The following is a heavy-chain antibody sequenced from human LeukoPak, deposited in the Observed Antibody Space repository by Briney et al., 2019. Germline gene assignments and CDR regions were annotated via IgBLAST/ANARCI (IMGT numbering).Heavy chain of an antibody. CDR1: GCTFSSYA. Sequence: GGSLRLSCAASGCTFSSYAMSWVRQAPGKGLEWVSAISGSGGSTYYADSVKGRFTIPRDNSKNTLYLQMNSLRAEDTAVYYCAKDSRPRRLVGFDYWGQGTLVTVSS. CDR3: AKDSRPRRLVGFDY. J-gene: IGHJ4*02. CDR2: ISGSGGST. V-gene: IGHV3-23*01. D-gene: IGHD6-19*01.